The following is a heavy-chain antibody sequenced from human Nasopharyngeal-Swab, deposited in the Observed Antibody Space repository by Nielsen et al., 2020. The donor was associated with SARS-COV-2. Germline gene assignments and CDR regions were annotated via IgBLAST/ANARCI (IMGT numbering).Heavy chain of an antibody. CDR3: AKGEYSLRFFYYGMDV. V-gene: IGHV3-30*18. D-gene: IGHD6-6*01. Sequence: WIRQPPGKGLEWVAVISYDGSNKYYADSVKGRFTISRDNSKNKLYLQMNSLRAEDTAVYYCAKGEYSLRFFYYGMDVWGQGTTVTVSS. CDR2: ISYDGSNK. J-gene: IGHJ6*02.